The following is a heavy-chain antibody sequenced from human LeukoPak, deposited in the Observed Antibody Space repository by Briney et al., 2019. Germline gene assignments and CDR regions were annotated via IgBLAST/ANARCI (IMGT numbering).Heavy chain of an antibody. D-gene: IGHD3-9*01. CDR1: GGSISSGSYY. CDR3: AREVQLRYFDWLLGRYGSWFDP. Sequence: SETLSLTCTVSGGSISSGSYYWSWIRQPAGKGLEWIGRIYTSGSTNYNPSLKSRVTISVDTSKNQFSLKLSSVTAADTAVYYCAREVQLRYFDWLLGRYGSWFDPWGQGTLVTVSS. V-gene: IGHV4-61*02. CDR2: IYTSGST. J-gene: IGHJ5*02.